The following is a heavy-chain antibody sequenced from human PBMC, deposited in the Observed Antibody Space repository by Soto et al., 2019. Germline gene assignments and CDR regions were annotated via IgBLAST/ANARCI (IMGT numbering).Heavy chain of an antibody. D-gene: IGHD2-8*02. CDR1: GFTFRSYW. Sequence: GGSLRLSCAASGFTFRSYWMSWVRQAPGTGLEGVANIRQDGSQKWYVDSVKCRFTISRDSARNSLFLQMSSLRGEATALYYCAGGEYHVTGAPSSYDFELWSQGKMITFS. CDR2: IRQDGSQK. CDR3: AGGEYHVTGAPSSYDFEL. J-gene: IGHJ3*01. V-gene: IGHV3-7*04.